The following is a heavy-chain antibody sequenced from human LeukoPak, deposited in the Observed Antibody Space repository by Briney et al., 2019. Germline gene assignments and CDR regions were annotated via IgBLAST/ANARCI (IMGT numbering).Heavy chain of an antibody. J-gene: IGHJ4*02. CDR3: ARGALLEWLLPFDY. V-gene: IGHV4-34*01. Sequence: GSLRLSCAASGFTFSSYVMNWVRQPPGKGLEWIGEINHSGSTNYNPSLKSRVTISVDTSKNQFSLKLSSVTAADTAVYYCARGALLEWLLPFDYWGQGTLVTVSS. D-gene: IGHD3-3*01. CDR1: GFTFSSYV. CDR2: INHSGST.